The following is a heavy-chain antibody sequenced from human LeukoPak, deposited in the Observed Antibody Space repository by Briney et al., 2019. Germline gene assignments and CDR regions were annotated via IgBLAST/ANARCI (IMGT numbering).Heavy chain of an antibody. CDR3: ARRRVGGAFDI. CDR2: IYYSGST. J-gene: IGHJ3*02. CDR1: GGSISSSSYY. D-gene: IGHD3-10*01. Sequence: SETLSLTCTVSGGSISSSSYYWGWIRQPPGKGLEWIGSIYYSGSTYYNPSLKSRVTISVDTSKNQFSLKLSSVTAADTAVYYCARRRVGGAFDIWGQGTTVTVSS. V-gene: IGHV4-39*01.